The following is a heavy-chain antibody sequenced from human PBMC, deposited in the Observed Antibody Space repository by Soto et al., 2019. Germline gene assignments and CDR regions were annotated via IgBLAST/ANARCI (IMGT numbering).Heavy chain of an antibody. CDR1: GGSFSGYY. D-gene: IGHD2-15*01. V-gene: IGHV4-34*01. J-gene: IGHJ3*02. CDR3: GRGIKDIVVVVAATRAFDI. Sequence: PSETLSLTCAVYGGSFSGYYWSWIRQPPGKGLEWIGEINHSGSTNYNPSLKSRVTISVDTSKNQFSLKLSSVTAADTAVYYCGRGIKDIVVVVAATRAFDIWGQGTMVTVSS. CDR2: INHSGST.